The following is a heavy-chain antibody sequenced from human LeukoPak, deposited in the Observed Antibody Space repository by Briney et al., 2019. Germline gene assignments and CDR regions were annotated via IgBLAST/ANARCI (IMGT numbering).Heavy chain of an antibody. V-gene: IGHV3-23*01. CDR2: ISGSGGST. D-gene: IGHD6-13*01. CDR3: AKDHGIAAAGTRFDY. Sequence: WIRQSPGKGLEWVSAISGSGGSTYYADSVKGRFTISRDNSKNTLYLQMNSLRAEDTAVYYCAKDHGIAAAGTRFDYWGQGTLVTVSS. J-gene: IGHJ4*02.